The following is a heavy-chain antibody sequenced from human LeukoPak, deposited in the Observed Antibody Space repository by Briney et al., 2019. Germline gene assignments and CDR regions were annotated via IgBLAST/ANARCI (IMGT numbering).Heavy chain of an antibody. CDR2: ISGSGGST. J-gene: IGHJ4*02. D-gene: IGHD1-7*01. V-gene: IGHV3-23*01. Sequence: QSGGSLRLSCAASGFTFSSYAMSWVRQAPGKGLEWVSAISGSGGSTYYADSVKGRFTISRDNSKNTLYLQMNSLRAEDTAVYYCAKTENLELELLPYWGQGTLVTVSS. CDR3: AKTENLELELLPY. CDR1: GFTFSSYA.